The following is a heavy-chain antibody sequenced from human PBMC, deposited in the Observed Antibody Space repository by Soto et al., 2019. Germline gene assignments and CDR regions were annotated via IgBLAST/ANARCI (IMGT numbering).Heavy chain of an antibody. Sequence: SLKVSCKASAGTFSSYAISWVRQAPGQGLEWMGGIIPIFGTANYAQKFQGRVTITADESTSTAYMELSSLRSEDTAVYYCARFPLPTYYYDSSGHIAPFDYWGQGTLVTVSS. CDR3: ARFPLPTYYYDSSGHIAPFDY. J-gene: IGHJ4*02. D-gene: IGHD3-22*01. CDR2: IIPIFGTA. V-gene: IGHV1-69*13. CDR1: AGTFSSYA.